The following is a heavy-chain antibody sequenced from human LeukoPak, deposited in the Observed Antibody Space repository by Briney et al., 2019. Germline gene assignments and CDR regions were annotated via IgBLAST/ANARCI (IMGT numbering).Heavy chain of an antibody. CDR1: GGSISSYY. J-gene: IGHJ4*02. CDR3: ARGSGSYRRAGFDY. CDR2: IYSSGST. D-gene: IGHD1-26*01. V-gene: IGHV4-4*07. Sequence: PSETLSLTCTVSGGSISSYYWNWIRQPAGKGLEWIGRIYSSGSTNYNPSLKSRVTISVDTSKNQFSLKLSSVTAADTAVYYCARGSGSYRRAGFDYWGQGTLVTVSS.